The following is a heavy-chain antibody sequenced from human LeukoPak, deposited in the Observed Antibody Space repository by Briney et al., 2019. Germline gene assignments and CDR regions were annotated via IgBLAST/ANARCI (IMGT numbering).Heavy chain of an antibody. J-gene: IGHJ5*02. CDR2: IYYSGST. D-gene: IGHD1-14*01. Sequence: PSETLSLTCTVSGGSISSSSYYWGWIRQPPGKGLEWIGSIYYSGSTYYNPSLKSRVTISVDTSKNQFSLKLSSVTAADTAVYYCARERDRNWFDPWGQGTLDTVSS. CDR1: GGSISSSSYY. V-gene: IGHV4-39*07. CDR3: ARERDRNWFDP.